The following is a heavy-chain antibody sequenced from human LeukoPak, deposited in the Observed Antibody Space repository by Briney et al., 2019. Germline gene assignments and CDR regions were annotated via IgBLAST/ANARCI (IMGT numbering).Heavy chain of an antibody. D-gene: IGHD2-2*01. CDR3: AKDVTHCSSTSCYEY. V-gene: IGHV3-30*18. CDR1: GFTFSSYG. J-gene: IGHJ4*02. CDR2: ISYDGSNK. Sequence: GRSLRLSCAASGFTFSSYGMHWVRQAPGKGLEWVAVISYDGSNKYYADSVKGRFTISRDNSKNTLYLQMNSLRAEDTAVYYCAKDVTHCSSTSCYEYWGQGTLVTVSS.